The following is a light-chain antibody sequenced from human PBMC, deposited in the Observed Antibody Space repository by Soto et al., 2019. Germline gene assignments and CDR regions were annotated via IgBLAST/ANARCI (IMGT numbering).Light chain of an antibody. CDR1: SSDVGGYNY. Sequence: QSALTQPASVSGSPGQSITISCTGTSSDVGGYNYVSWYQQHPGKAPKLMIYDVSNRPSGVSSRFSGSKSGNAASLTISGLQAEDEADYYCSSYRSSSTPVVFGGGTKVTVL. CDR2: DVS. J-gene: IGLJ2*01. V-gene: IGLV2-14*01. CDR3: SSYRSSSTPVV.